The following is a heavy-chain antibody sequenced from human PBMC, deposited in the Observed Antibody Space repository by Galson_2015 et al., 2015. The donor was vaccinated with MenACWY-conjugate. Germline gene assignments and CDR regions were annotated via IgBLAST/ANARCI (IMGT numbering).Heavy chain of an antibody. Sequence: SLRLSCAASGFTFSSYAMSWVRQAPGKGLEWVAAISGSGGSTYYADSVKGRFTITRDNSKNTLYLQMNSLRAEDTAVYYCAKGRIVATIRGDDYWGQGTLVTVSS. CDR3: AKGRIVATIRGDDY. CDR1: GFTFSSYA. V-gene: IGHV3-23*01. D-gene: IGHD5-12*01. CDR2: ISGSGGST. J-gene: IGHJ4*02.